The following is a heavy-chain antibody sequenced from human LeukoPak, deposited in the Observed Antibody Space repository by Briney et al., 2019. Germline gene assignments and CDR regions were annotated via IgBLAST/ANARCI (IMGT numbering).Heavy chain of an antibody. CDR2: IYYSGST. J-gene: IGHJ4*02. V-gene: IGHV4-30-4*01. D-gene: IGHD1-26*01. Sequence: SETLSLTCTVSGGSISSGDYYWSWIRQPPGKGLEWIGYIYYSGSTYYNPSLKSRVTISVDTSKNQLSLKLSSVTAADTAVYYCVKDSPPRYSGSPPAYCGQGTLVTVSS. CDR3: VKDSPPRYSGSPPAY. CDR1: GGSISSGDYY.